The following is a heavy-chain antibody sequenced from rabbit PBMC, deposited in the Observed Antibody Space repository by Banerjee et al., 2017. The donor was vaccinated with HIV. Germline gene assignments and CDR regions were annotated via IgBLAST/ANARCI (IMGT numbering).Heavy chain of an antibody. CDR1: GFSFRNKYV. D-gene: IGHD1-1*01. Sequence: QEQLEESGGDLVKPEGSLTLTCTASGFSFRNKYVMCWVRQAPGKGLEWIACINTSSGSTYYASWAKGRFTISKTSSTTVTLQMTSLTAADTATYFCVRDGSSSGYYLSYYFNLWGQGTLVTVS. CDR2: INTSSGST. CDR3: VRDGSSSGYYLSYYFNL. J-gene: IGHJ4*01. V-gene: IGHV1S45*01.